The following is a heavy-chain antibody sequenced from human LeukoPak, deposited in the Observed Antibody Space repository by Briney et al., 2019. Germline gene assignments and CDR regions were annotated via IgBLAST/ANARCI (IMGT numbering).Heavy chain of an antibody. CDR1: GGTFSSYA. Sequence: SVKVSCKASGGTFSSYAISWVRQAPGQGLEWMGRIIPILGTANYAQKFQGRVTITTDESTSTAYMELSRLRSDDTAVYYCARVGPYGTLDYWGQGTLVTVSS. D-gene: IGHD1-1*01. CDR2: IIPILGTA. J-gene: IGHJ4*02. CDR3: ARVGPYGTLDY. V-gene: IGHV1-69*05.